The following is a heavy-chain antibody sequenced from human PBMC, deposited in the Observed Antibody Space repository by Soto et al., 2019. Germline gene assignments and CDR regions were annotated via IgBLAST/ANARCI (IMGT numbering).Heavy chain of an antibody. J-gene: IGHJ4*02. CDR3: GGAHELYCSDGWCYNGIDY. Sequence: QVQLVQSGAEVKKPGSSVTVSCKASGGTFSSYSINWVRQAPGQGLEWMGGIIPVFSTAHDAQKFQGRVTITADESTGTAYMELSSLKSEDTAVYCCGGAHELYCSDGWCYNGIDYWGQGTLVTVSP. D-gene: IGHD2-15*01. CDR1: GGTFSSYS. V-gene: IGHV1-69*01. CDR2: IIPVFSTA.